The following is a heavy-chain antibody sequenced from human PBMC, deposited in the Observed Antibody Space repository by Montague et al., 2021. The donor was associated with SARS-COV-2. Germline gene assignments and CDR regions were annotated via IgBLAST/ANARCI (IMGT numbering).Heavy chain of an antibody. CDR1: GGSISGYD. CDR2: IDYSGST. Sequence: SETLSLTCAVYGGSISGYDWSCIRQSPGKGLVWIGEIDYSGSTKYNPSLQSRLTLSADTSKNQFSLQLISVTAADTAVYYCARGRVKITMIAVVFTGGIYYYDYWGRGTLVTVSS. D-gene: IGHD3-22*01. V-gene: IGHV4-34*01. CDR3: ARGRVKITMIAVVFTGGIYYYDY. J-gene: IGHJ4*02.